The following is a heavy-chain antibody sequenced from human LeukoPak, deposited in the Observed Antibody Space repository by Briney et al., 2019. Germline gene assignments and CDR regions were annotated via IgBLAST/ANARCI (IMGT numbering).Heavy chain of an antibody. CDR2: IYSGGTT. CDR3: AKQYDFWSGPDY. Sequence: PGGSLRLTCAASGFTVSSNYMSWVRQAPGKGLEWVSVIYSGGTTYYADSVKGRFTISRDNSKNTLHLQMNSLRAEDTAVYYCAKQYDFWSGPDYWGQGTLVTVSS. V-gene: IGHV3-66*04. D-gene: IGHD3-3*01. CDR1: GFTVSSNY. J-gene: IGHJ4*02.